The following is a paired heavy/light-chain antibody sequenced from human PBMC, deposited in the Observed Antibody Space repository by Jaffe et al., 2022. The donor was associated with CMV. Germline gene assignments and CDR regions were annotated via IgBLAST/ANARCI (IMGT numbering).Light chain of an antibody. V-gene: IGKV1-12*01. Sequence: DIQMTQSPSSVSASVGDRVTITCRASQGISNWLAWYQQKPGKAPKLLIYAASSLQSGVPSRFSGSGSGTDFTLTITSLQPEDFATYYCQQADSFPLIFGGGTKVESK. CDR1: QGISNW. J-gene: IGKJ4*01. CDR2: AAS. CDR3: QQADSFPLI.
Heavy chain of an antibody. V-gene: IGHV5-51*01. Sequence: EVQLVQSGAEVKKPGESLKISCKGSGYSFTPYWIAWVRQVPGKGLEWMGIIYSNDSNVRTSPSFQGQVTMSADKSISTAYLQWSSLRASDTAMYYCARLTLGWWLRREGAFDYWGQGTLVTVSS. CDR3: ARLTLGWWLRREGAFDY. J-gene: IGHJ4*02. CDR1: GYSFTPYW. CDR2: IYSNDSNV. D-gene: IGHD5-12*01.